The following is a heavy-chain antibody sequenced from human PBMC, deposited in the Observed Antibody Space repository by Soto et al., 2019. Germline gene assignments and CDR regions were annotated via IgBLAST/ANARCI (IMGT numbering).Heavy chain of an antibody. CDR2: ISSSSSYI. CDR3: ARDLGMYSSGWYADY. Sequence: PGGSLRLSCAASGFTFSSYGMNWVRQAPGKGLEWVSSISSSSSYIYYADSVKGRFTISRDNAKNSLYLQMNSLRAEDTAVYYCARDLGMYSSGWYADYWGQGTLVTVSS. D-gene: IGHD6-19*01. V-gene: IGHV3-21*01. J-gene: IGHJ4*02. CDR1: GFTFSSYG.